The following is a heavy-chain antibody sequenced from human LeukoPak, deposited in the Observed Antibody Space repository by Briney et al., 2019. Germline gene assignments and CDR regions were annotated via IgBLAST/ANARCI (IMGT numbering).Heavy chain of an antibody. Sequence: SETLSLTCAVYGGSFSGYYWSWIRQPTGKGLEWIGEINHSGSTNYNPSLKSRVTISVDTSKNQFSLKLSSVTAADTAVYYCARGGEEFGELLDNWFDPWGQGTLVTVSS. V-gene: IGHV4-34*01. D-gene: IGHD3-10*01. CDR3: ARGGEEFGELLDNWFDP. CDR1: GGSFSGYY. J-gene: IGHJ5*02. CDR2: INHSGST.